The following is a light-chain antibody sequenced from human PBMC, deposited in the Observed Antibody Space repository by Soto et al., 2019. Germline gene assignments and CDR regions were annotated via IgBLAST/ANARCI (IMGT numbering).Light chain of an antibody. CDR3: CSYSGSNTIVV. V-gene: IGLV2-14*03. CDR1: SSDVGGYNF. CDR2: DVN. Sequence: QSALTQPASVSGSPGQSITISCTGTSSDVGGYNFVSWYQQHPGKAPRLMIFDVNNRPSGVSTRFSGSKSGNTASLTISGLQAEDAADYYCCSYSGSNTIVVFGGGTKLTVL. J-gene: IGLJ2*01.